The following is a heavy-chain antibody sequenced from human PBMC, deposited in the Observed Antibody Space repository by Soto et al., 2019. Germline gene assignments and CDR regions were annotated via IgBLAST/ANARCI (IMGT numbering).Heavy chain of an antibody. CDR3: ARSRVGMVRGVKRVYYMDV. CDR1: GGSFSGYY. J-gene: IGHJ6*03. CDR2: INHSGST. D-gene: IGHD3-10*01. V-gene: IGHV4-34*01. Sequence: PSETLSLTCAVYGGSFSGYYWSWIRQPPGKGLEWIGEINHSGSTNYNPSLKSRVTISVDTSKNQFSLKLSSVTAADTAVYYCARSRVGMVRGVKRVYYMDVWGKGTTVTVSS.